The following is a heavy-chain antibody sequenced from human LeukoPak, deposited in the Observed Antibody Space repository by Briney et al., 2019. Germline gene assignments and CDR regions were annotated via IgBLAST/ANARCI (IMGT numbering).Heavy chain of an antibody. V-gene: IGHV3-74*01. CDR3: ATDRREEPANFDRDRFAC. CDR2: IDGDGSST. J-gene: IGHJ4*02. D-gene: IGHD2-2*01. Sequence: RGSLRLSCAASGFTFSSYWMQWVRQAPGKGLVWVSRIDGDGSSTNYADSVKGRFTISRDNAKYTLYLQMNSLRAEDTAVYYCATDRREEPANFDRDRFACWGQGTLVTVSS. CDR1: GFTFSSYW.